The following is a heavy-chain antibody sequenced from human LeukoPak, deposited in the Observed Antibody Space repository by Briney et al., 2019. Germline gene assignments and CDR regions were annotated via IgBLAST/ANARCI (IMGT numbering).Heavy chain of an antibody. CDR3: ARVRGKGYCSSISCYALDY. V-gene: IGHV3-33*01. D-gene: IGHD2-2*01. J-gene: IGHJ4*02. CDR2: IWYDGSNK. CDR1: GFTFSSYG. Sequence: QPGRSLRLSCAASGFTFSSYGMHWVRQAPGKGLEWVAVIWYDGSNKYYADSVKGRFTISRDNSKNTLYLQMNSLRAEDTAVYYCARVRGKGYCSSISCYALDYWGQGTLVTVSS.